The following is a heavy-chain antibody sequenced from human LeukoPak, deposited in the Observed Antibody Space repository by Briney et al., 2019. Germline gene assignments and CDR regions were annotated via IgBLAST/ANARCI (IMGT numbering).Heavy chain of an antibody. D-gene: IGHD1-14*01. Sequence: GGSLRLSCAASGFTFSSYSMNWVRQAPGKGLEWVSYISSSSSTIYYADSVKGRFTISRDNAKNSLYLQMNSLRAEDTAVYYCASGIRRIPTSAETDYWGQGALVTLSS. CDR3: ASGIRRIPTSAETDY. CDR1: GFTFSSYS. J-gene: IGHJ4*02. V-gene: IGHV3-48*01. CDR2: ISSSSSTI.